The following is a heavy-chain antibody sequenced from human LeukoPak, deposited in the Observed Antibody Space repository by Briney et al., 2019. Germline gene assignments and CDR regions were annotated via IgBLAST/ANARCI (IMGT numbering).Heavy chain of an antibody. D-gene: IGHD4-17*01. CDR1: GYTFTSYY. J-gene: IGHJ4*02. CDR2: IRYDGSNK. Sequence: PGASVKVSCKASGYTFTSYYMHWVRQAPGKGLEWVAFIRYDGSNKYYADSVKGRFTISRDNSKNTLYLQMNSLRAEDTAVYYCAKDGLAVTSPGPDYWGQGTLVTVSS. CDR3: AKDGLAVTSPGPDY. V-gene: IGHV3-30*02.